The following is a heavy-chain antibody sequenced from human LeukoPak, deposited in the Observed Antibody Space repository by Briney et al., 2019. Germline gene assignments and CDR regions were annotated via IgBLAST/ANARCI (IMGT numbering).Heavy chain of an antibody. D-gene: IGHD3-16*01. V-gene: IGHV4-39*01. J-gene: IGHJ4*02. Sequence: SETLSLTCNASGDSINSPHYYWAWIRQPPGKGLEWIGSIYYSGGAYSHPSLKSRATIFVDTSNNHFSLKLRSVTAADTAVYYCARQLIQPRAFDSWGQGTLVTVSS. CDR3: ARQLIQPRAFDS. CDR1: GDSINSPHYY. CDR2: IYYSGGA.